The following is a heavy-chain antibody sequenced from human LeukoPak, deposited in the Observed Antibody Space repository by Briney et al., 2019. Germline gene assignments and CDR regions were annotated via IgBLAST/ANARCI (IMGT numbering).Heavy chain of an antibody. D-gene: IGHD1-26*01. CDR2: SNHSGST. CDR3: ARNSQVGLSV. Sequence: PSETLSLTCAVYGGSFSDYSWTWIRQPPGKGLEWIGESNHSGSTKYNPSLKSRITISVDTSKNQFSLKLGSVTAADTAVYYCARNSQVGLSVWGQGTLVTVSS. V-gene: IGHV4-34*01. CDR1: GGSFSDYS. J-gene: IGHJ4*02.